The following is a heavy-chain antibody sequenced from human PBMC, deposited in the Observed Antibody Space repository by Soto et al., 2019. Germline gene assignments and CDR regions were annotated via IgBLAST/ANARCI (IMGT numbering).Heavy chain of an antibody. J-gene: IGHJ5*02. CDR1: GAALNSGNYY. Sequence: SETLSLTCSVSGAALNSGNYYWSWIRQVPGKGLEWIGHTYVTGAVDYNPSLRDRITISQDTSERQFSLNLRLVTAADTAVYYCARLRIATNNYKWFDPWGQGTLVTVSS. D-gene: IGHD2-21*01. CDR2: TYVTGAV. V-gene: IGHV4-31*03. CDR3: ARLRIATNNYKWFDP.